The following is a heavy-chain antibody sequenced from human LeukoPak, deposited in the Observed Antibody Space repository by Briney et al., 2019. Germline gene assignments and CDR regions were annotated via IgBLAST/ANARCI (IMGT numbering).Heavy chain of an antibody. J-gene: IGHJ4*02. D-gene: IGHD5-18*01. V-gene: IGHV3-53*04. CDR3: ARGFLYTAMANSYYFDY. Sequence: TGGSLRLSCAASGFTVSSNYMSWVRQAPGKGLEGVSVIYSGGSTYYADSVKGRFTISRHNSKNTLYLQMNSLRAEDTAVYYCARGFLYTAMANSYYFDYWGQGTLVTVSS. CDR1: GFTVSSNY. CDR2: IYSGGST.